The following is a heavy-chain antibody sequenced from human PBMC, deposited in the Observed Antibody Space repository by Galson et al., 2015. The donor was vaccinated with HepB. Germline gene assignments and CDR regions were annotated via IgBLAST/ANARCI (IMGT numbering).Heavy chain of an antibody. Sequence: LSLTCTVSGGSISSSSYYWGWIRQPPGKGLEWIGSIYYSGSTYYNPSLKSRVTISVDTSKNQFSLKLSSVTAADTAVYYCARHSGRDDAFDIWGQGTMVTVSS. CDR1: GGSISSSSYY. V-gene: IGHV4-39*01. CDR3: ARHSGRDDAFDI. CDR2: IYYSGST. D-gene: IGHD3-10*01. J-gene: IGHJ3*02.